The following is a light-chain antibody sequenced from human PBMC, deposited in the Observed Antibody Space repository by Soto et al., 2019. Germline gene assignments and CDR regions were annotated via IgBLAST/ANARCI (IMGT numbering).Light chain of an antibody. CDR3: QQYNRPFT. V-gene: IGKV1-5*03. J-gene: IGKJ3*01. CDR1: QSISSW. CDR2: KAS. Sequence: DIQMTQSPSTLSASVGDRVTITCRASQSISSWLDWYQQKPGKAPKLLIYKASSLESGVPSRFSGSGSGTEFTLTISSLQPDDFATYYCQQYNRPFTFGPGTKVDIK.